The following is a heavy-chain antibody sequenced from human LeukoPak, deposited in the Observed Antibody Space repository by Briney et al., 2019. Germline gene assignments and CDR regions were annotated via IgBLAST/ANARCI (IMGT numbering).Heavy chain of an antibody. Sequence: ASVKVSCKASGYTFTSYGISWVRQAPGQGLEWMGWISAYNGNTNYAQKLQGRVTMTTDTSTSTAYMELRSLRSDDTAVYYCAIAATRDNYHYYGMDVWGKGTTVTVSS. J-gene: IGHJ6*04. V-gene: IGHV1-18*04. CDR3: AIAATRDNYHYYGMDV. D-gene: IGHD1/OR15-1a*01. CDR2: ISAYNGNT. CDR1: GYTFTSYG.